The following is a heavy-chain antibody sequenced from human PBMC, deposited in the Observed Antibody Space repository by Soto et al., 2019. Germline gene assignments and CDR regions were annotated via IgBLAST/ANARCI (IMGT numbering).Heavy chain of an antibody. CDR1: GGSISSGDYY. V-gene: IGHV4-30-4*01. D-gene: IGHD2-21*02. Sequence: QVQLQESGPGLVKPSQTLSLTCTVSGGSISSGDYYWSWMRPPPGKGPEWIGYMYYSGSTYDNPSLKSRVTISVVPSKNQFSLKLSSVTAADTAVYYCASLRTGSIRDWVLTFDYSGRGTLVTVSS. CDR2: MYYSGST. CDR3: ASLRTGSIRDWVLTFDY. J-gene: IGHJ4*02.